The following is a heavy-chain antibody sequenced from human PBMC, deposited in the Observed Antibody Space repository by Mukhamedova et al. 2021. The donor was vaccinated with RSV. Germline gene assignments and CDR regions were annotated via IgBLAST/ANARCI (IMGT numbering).Heavy chain of an antibody. CDR2: IKHDGSEK. CDR1: W. J-gene: IGHJ4*02. CDR3: ARASNSDY. Sequence: WMTWVRQAPGKGLEWVASIKHDGSEKYYVDSVKGRFITSRDNAKNSVYLQLNSPRVDDTAVYYCARASNSDYWGQGTLVTVS. D-gene: IGHD2/OR15-2a*01. V-gene: IGHV3-7*03.